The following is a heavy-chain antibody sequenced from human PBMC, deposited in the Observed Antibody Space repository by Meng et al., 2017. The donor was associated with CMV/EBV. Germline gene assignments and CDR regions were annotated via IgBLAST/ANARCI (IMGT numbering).Heavy chain of an antibody. J-gene: IGHJ4*02. CDR1: GFTFSSYA. V-gene: IGHV3-30*04. CDR2: ISYDGSNK. Sequence: SMGVSCEASGFTFSSYALHWVRQAPGKGLEGVAVISYDGSNKYYADSVKGRFTISSDNSKNTLYLQMNSLRAEDTAVYYCARDYTGDYWGQGTLVTVSS. CDR3: ARDYTGDY. D-gene: IGHD1-14*01.